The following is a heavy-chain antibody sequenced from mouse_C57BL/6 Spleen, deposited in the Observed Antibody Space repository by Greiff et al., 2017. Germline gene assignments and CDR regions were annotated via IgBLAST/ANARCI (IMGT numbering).Heavy chain of an antibody. D-gene: IGHD1-1*01. J-gene: IGHJ4*01. CDR2: INPGSGGT. CDR3: ARSGYYGSSYEAMDY. V-gene: IGHV1-54*01. CDR1: GYAFTNYL. Sequence: QVQLKESGAELVRPGTSVKVSCKASGYAFTNYLIEWVKQRPGQGLEWIGVINPGSGGTNYNEKFKGKATLTADKSSSTAYMQLSSLTSEDSAVYFCARSGYYGSSYEAMDYWGQGTSVTVSS.